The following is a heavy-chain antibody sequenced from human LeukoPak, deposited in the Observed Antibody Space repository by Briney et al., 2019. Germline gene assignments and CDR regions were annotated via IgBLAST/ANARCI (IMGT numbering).Heavy chain of an antibody. CDR1: GYTFTGYY. V-gene: IGHV1-2*02. D-gene: IGHD1-7*01. Sequence: ASVKVSCKASGYTFTGYYMHWVRQAPGQGLEWMGWINPNCGGTNYAQKFQGRVTMTRDTSISTAYMELSRLRSDDTAVYYCARGGGTTPYYMDVWGKGTTVTISS. J-gene: IGHJ6*03. CDR3: ARGGGTTPYYMDV. CDR2: INPNCGGT.